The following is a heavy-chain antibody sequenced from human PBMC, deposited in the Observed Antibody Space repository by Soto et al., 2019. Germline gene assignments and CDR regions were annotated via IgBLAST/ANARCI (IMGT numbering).Heavy chain of an antibody. CDR3: ATDPSGTYCDYVGGGVTFDY. D-gene: IGHD3-16*01. J-gene: IGHJ4*02. CDR2: LDPEDGET. V-gene: IGHV1-24*01. CDR1: GCTLTELS. Sequence: ASVKVSCKVSGCTLTELSMHWVRQAPGKGLEWMGGLDPEDGETIYAQKFQGRVTMTEDTSTDTAYMELSSLRSEDTAVYYCATDPSGTYCDYVGGGVTFDYWGQGTLVTVSS.